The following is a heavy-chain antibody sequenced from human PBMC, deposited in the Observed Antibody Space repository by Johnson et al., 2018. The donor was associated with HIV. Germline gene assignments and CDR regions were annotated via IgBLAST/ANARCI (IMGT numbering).Heavy chain of an antibody. CDR3: AREKQWLGAGGPSDAFDI. Sequence: VQLVESGGGVVQPGRSLRLSCAASGFTFSSHWMHWVRQSPGKGLVWVSRINSDGSSPSYADSVKGRFTISRDNAKNTLYLQMNSLRAEDTAVYYCAREKQWLGAGGPSDAFDIWGQGTMVTVSS. CDR1: GFTFSSHW. D-gene: IGHD6-19*01. CDR2: INSDGSSP. J-gene: IGHJ3*02. V-gene: IGHV3-74*01.